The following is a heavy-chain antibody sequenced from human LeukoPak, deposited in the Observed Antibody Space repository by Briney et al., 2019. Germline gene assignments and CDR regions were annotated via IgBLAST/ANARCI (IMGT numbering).Heavy chain of an antibody. V-gene: IGHV1-2*02. CDR3: ARGGDYYDSSGYYSWFDP. CDR1: GYTFTGYY. J-gene: IGHJ5*02. Sequence: AASVKVSCKASGYTFTGYYMHWVRQAPGQGLEWMGWINPNSGGTNYAQKFQGRVTMTRDTSISTAYMELSRLRSDDTAVYYCARGGDYYDSSGYYSWFDPWGQGTLVTVSS. D-gene: IGHD3-22*01. CDR2: INPNSGGT.